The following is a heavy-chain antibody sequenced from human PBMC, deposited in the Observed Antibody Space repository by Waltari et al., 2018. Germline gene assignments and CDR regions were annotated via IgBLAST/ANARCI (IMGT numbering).Heavy chain of an antibody. V-gene: IGHV1-69*08. CDR1: GGTFSSYA. CDR3: ASGNCSGGSCKGPFDY. Sequence: QVQLVQSGAEVKKPGSSVKVSCKASGGTFSSYAISWVRQAPGQGLEWMGRIIPSFGTANYAQKFQGRVTITADKSTSTAYMELSSLRSEDTAVYYCASGNCSGGSCKGPFDYWGQGTLVTVSS. D-gene: IGHD2-15*01. J-gene: IGHJ4*02. CDR2: IIPSFGTA.